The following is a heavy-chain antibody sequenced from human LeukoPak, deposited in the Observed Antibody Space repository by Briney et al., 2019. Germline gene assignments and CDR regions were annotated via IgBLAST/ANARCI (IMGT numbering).Heavy chain of an antibody. CDR2: INHSGST. CDR3: ARHPGYCTNGVCYLFWFDP. Sequence: SETLSLTCAVYGGSFSGYYWSWIRQPPGKGLEWIGEINHSGSTNYNPSLKSRVTISVDTSKNQFSLKLSSVTAADTAVYYCARHPGYCTNGVCYLFWFDPWGQGTLVTVSS. D-gene: IGHD2-8*01. J-gene: IGHJ5*02. CDR1: GGSFSGYY. V-gene: IGHV4-34*01.